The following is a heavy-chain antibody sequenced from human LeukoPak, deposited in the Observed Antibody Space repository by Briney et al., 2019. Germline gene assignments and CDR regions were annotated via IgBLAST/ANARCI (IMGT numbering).Heavy chain of an antibody. Sequence: PGGSLRLSCVASGFPFSSYWMTWVRQAPGKGLEWVAVISYDGSNKYYADSVKGRFTISRDNSKNTLYLQMNSLRAEDTAVYYCAKPRPPMIVPDYWGQGTLVTVSS. CDR3: AKPRPPMIVPDY. CDR2: ISYDGSNK. J-gene: IGHJ4*02. CDR1: GFPFSSYW. V-gene: IGHV3-30*18. D-gene: IGHD3-22*01.